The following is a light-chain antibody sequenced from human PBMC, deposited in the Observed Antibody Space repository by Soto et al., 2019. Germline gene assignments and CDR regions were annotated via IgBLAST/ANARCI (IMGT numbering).Light chain of an antibody. CDR3: SSYTTSANYV. CDR1: SSDVGGYYS. J-gene: IGLJ1*01. V-gene: IGLV2-14*01. Sequence: QSALTQPASVSGSPGQSITISCTGTSSDVGGYYSVSWYQQHPGKAPKLMIYDVSNRPSGVSNRFSGSKSGNTASLTISGLQAEDEADYYCSSYTTSANYVFGTGTKVTVL. CDR2: DVS.